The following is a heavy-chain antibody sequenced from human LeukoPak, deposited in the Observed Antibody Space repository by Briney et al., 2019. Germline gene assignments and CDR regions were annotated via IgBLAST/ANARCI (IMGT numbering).Heavy chain of an antibody. V-gene: IGHV3-30-3*01. D-gene: IGHD5-18*01. CDR3: ARGRRGYSYEALDY. Sequence: GGSLRLSCAASGFTFSSYAMHWVRQAPGKGLEWVAVISYDGSNKYYADSVKGRFTISRDNSKNTLYLQMNSLRAEDTAVYYCARGRRGYSYEALDYWGQGTLVTVSS. CDR2: ISYDGSNK. CDR1: GFTFSSYA. J-gene: IGHJ4*02.